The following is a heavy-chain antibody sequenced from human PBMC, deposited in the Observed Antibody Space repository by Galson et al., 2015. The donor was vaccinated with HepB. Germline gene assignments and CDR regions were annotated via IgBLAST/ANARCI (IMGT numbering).Heavy chain of an antibody. CDR3: ARYPQEWEQLGAFDI. Sequence: TLSLTCTVSGGSISSGGYYWSWIRQHPGKGLEWIGYIYYSGSTYYNPSLKSRVTISVDTSKNQFSLKLSSVTAADTAVYYCARYPQEWEQLGAFDIWGQGTMVTVSS. CDR1: GGSISSGGYY. D-gene: IGHD1-1*01. CDR2: IYYSGST. V-gene: IGHV4-31*03. J-gene: IGHJ3*02.